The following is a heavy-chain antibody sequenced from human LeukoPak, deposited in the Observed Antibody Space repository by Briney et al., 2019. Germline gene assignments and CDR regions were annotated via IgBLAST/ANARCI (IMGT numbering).Heavy chain of an antibody. CDR2: IYYSGST. V-gene: IGHV4-59*01. CDR1: GGSISSYY. Sequence: SETLSLTCTVSGGSISSYYWSWIRQPPGKGLEWIGYIYYSGSTNYNPSLKSRVTISVDTSKNQFSLKLSSVTAADTAVYYCARVIHAPVPYYYYYMDVWGKGTTVTISS. CDR3: ARVIHAPVPYYYYYMDV. J-gene: IGHJ6*03.